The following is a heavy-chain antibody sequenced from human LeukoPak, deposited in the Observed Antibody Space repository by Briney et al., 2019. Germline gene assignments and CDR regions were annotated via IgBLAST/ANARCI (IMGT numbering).Heavy chain of an antibody. CDR1: GFTLSNSW. CDR3: ARAAIFGVAPAGMAFDI. D-gene: IGHD3-3*01. J-gene: IGHJ3*02. CDR2: IGTAGDT. Sequence: GGSLRLSCAASGFTLSNSWMHWVRQAPGKGLVWVSAIGTAGDTYYPGSVKGRFTISRENAKNSLYLQMNSLRAGDTAVYYCARAAIFGVAPAGMAFDIWGQGTMVTVSS. V-gene: IGHV3-13*01.